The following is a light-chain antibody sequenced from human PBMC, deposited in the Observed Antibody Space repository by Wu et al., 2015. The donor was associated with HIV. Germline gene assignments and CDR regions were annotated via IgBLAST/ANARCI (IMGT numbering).Light chain of an antibody. V-gene: IGKV1-39*01. CDR2: AAS. Sequence: SLSAAVETESPSPXRARSRALAAFKLGISRNQESPKXLIYAASSLQSGVPPRFSGSGSGTDFTLTIGSLQPEDFATYYCQQSYSTPRTFGQGTKVEIK. CDR1: RALAA. J-gene: IGKJ1*01. CDR3: QQSYSTPRT.